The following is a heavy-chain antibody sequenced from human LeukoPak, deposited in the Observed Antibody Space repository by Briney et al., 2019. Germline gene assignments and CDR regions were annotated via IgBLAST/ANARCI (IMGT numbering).Heavy chain of an antibody. J-gene: IGHJ4*02. Sequence: KPSETLSLTCSGYGASLSSDFWSWIRQPPGKGLVWIGRVHIGGMTDYNPSLQRRLTMSLDASTNQLSLKLNSVTAADTAVYYCAKGSGWYPNWGQGTLVTVSS. D-gene: IGHD6-19*01. CDR3: AKGSGWYPN. CDR1: GASLSSDF. V-gene: IGHV4-4*07. CDR2: VHIGGMT.